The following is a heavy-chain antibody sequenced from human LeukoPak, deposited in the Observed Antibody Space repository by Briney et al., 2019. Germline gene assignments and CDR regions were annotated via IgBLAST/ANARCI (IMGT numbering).Heavy chain of an antibody. Sequence: PGGSLRLSCAASGFTFSSYSMNWVRQAPGKGLEWVSSISSGSTYVYYADSVQGRFTISGDNAQSSMYLQMNSLRAEDTVVYYCGRVGGRSKAAKGDAFDIWGQGTMVVVSS. CDR1: GFTFSSYS. V-gene: IGHV3-21*01. J-gene: IGHJ3*02. CDR2: ISSGSTYV. D-gene: IGHD6-6*01. CDR3: GRVGGRSKAAKGDAFDI.